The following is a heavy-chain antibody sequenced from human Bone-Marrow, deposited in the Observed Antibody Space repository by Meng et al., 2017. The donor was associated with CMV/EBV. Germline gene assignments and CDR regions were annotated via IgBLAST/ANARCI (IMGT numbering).Heavy chain of an antibody. CDR2: IYSGGST. D-gene: IGHD2-2*02. CDR3: AKDPHNPYCIRTSCYSGY. V-gene: IGHV3-53*01. Sequence: GESLKISCAASGTTVSTNYISWVRQAPGKGLEWVSVIYSGGSTYYADHVKGRFTISSDNSKNTMYLQMNSLTAEDTAVYYCAKDPHNPYCIRTSCYSGYWGQGTLVTVSS. J-gene: IGHJ4*02. CDR1: GTTVSTNY.